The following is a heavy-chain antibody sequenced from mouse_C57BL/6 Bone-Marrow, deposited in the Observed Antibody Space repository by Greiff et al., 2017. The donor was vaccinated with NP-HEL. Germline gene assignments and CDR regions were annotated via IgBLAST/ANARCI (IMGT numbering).Heavy chain of an antibody. CDR3: AIGITTHWYLDD. CDR1: GYTFTSYW. V-gene: IGHV1-74*01. D-gene: IGHD1-1*01. J-gene: IGHJ1*03. CDR2: INPSDSDT. Sequence: QVQLQQPGAELVKPGASVKLSCKASGYTFTSYWMHWVKQRPGQGLEWIGRINPSDSDTNYNHKFKGKATLTVDKSSSTAYMQLSSLTSEDSAVDYCAIGITTHWYLDDWGTGTTVTVSS.